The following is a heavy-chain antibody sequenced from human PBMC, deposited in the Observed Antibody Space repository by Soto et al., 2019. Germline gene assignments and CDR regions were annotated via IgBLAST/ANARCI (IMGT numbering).Heavy chain of an antibody. CDR2: IVVGSGNT. D-gene: IGHD3-22*01. CDR1: GFTFTSSA. CDR3: AADYYDSRTFDY. J-gene: IGHJ4*02. V-gene: IGHV1-58*02. Sequence: SVKVSCKASGFTFTSSAMQWVRQARGQRLEWIGWIVVGSGNTNYAQKFQERATITRDMSTSTAYMELSSLRSEDTAVYYCAADYYDSRTFDYWGQGTLVTVSS.